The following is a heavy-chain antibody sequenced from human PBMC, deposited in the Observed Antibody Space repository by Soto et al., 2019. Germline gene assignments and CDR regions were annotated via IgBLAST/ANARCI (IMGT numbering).Heavy chain of an antibody. CDR3: ARDGIVVVPAAMRAFDI. CDR1: GGSFSGYY. CDR2: INHSGST. Sequence: PSETLSLTCAVYGGSFSGYYWSWIRQPPGKGLEWIGEINHSGSTNYNPSLKSRVTISVDTSKNQFSLKLSSVTAADTAVYYCARDGIVVVPAAMRAFDIWGQGTMVTVSS. D-gene: IGHD2-2*01. V-gene: IGHV4-34*01. J-gene: IGHJ3*02.